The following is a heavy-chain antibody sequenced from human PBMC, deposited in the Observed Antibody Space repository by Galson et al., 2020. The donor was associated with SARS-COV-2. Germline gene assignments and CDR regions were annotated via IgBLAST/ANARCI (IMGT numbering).Heavy chain of an antibody. D-gene: IGHD1-26*01. V-gene: IGHV5-51*01. J-gene: IGHJ4*02. CDR3: AKALLSNKYASYLGAQ. CDR1: GYSFTSYW. Sequence: GESLKISCKGSGYSFTSYWIGWVRQMPGRGLEWMGIINPFDSDTKYSPSFQGQVTISADKSISTAYLQWSSLKASDTAMYYCAKALLSNKYASYLGAQWGQGTLVTVSS. CDR2: INPFDSDT.